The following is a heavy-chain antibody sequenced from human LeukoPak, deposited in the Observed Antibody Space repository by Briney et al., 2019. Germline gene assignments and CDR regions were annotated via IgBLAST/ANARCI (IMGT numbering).Heavy chain of an antibody. CDR2: IYVAGNT. D-gene: IGHD4-17*01. CDR3: ARAYYGDYAYESQALDY. CDR1: GGSISPYY. V-gene: IGHV4-4*07. J-gene: IGHJ4*02. Sequence: SEALSLTCTVSGGSISPYYWSWIRQSAGKGLEWIGRIYVAGNTDYNPSLKGRVFISVDPSTNQFSLKVRSVTAADTAVYYCARAYYGDYAYESQALDYWGQGTLVTVSS.